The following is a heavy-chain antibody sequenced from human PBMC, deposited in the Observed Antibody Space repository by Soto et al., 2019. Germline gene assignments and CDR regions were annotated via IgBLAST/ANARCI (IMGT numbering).Heavy chain of an antibody. Sequence: QVQLVQSGAEVRKPGSSVKVSCKASGGTFSSYAISWVRQAPGQGLEWMGGLIPIFGTANYAQKFQGRVTITADESTSTAYMELSSLRSEDTAVYYCAGDSRITGTTGYYYYGMDAWGQGTTVTVSS. D-gene: IGHD1-7*01. J-gene: IGHJ6*02. CDR1: GGTFSSYA. CDR3: AGDSRITGTTGYYYYGMDA. V-gene: IGHV1-69*01. CDR2: LIPIFGTA.